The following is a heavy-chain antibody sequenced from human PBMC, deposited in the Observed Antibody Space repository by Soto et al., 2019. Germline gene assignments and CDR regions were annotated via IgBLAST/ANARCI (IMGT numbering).Heavy chain of an antibody. D-gene: IGHD1-1*01. J-gene: IGHJ4*02. CDR2: IYHXGST. CDR3: AAGGGLQRYY. Sequence: PSXTLSLTCAVSGGSIGSGGYSWSWIRQPTVKGLEWTXNIYHXGSTYYKPSLXXRVTISVXTSKKQFSMKLSSVNAADKAVYYCAAGGGLQRYYWGKGTLVTVSS. CDR1: GGSIGSGGYS. V-gene: IGHV4-30-2*01.